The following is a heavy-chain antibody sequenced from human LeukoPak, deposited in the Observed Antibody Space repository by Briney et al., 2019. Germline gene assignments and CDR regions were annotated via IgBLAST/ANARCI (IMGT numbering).Heavy chain of an antibody. V-gene: IGHV3-23*01. CDR2: ISGSGGST. D-gene: IGHD1-7*01. CDR3: ARDQGSWNYGDY. Sequence: GGSLRLSCAGSGFMFSTYAMSWVRQAPGKGLEWVSAISGSGGSTYYADSVKGRFTISRDNAKNSLYLQMNSLRAEDTAVYYCARDQGSWNYGDYWGQGTLVTVSS. CDR1: GFMFSTYA. J-gene: IGHJ4*02.